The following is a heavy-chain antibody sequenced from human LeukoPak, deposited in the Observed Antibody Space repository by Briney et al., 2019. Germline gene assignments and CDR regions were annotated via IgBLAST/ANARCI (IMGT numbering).Heavy chain of an antibody. CDR1: GFPFNTYH. CDR3: AKDRDSSGIDFDY. D-gene: IGHD6-19*01. Sequence: GGSLRLSCAASGFPFNTYHMNWVRQAPGKGLEWVSYISSSGSTIYYADSVKGRFTISRDNSKNTLYLQMNSLRAEDTAVYYCAKDRDSSGIDFDYWGQGTLVTVSS. J-gene: IGHJ4*02. V-gene: IGHV3-48*01. CDR2: ISSSGSTI.